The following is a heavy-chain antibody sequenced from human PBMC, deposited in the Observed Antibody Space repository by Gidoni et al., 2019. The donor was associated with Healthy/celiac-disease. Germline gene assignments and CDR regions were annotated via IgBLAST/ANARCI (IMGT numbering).Heavy chain of an antibody. J-gene: IGHJ6*02. V-gene: IGHV5-10-1*03. CDR1: GYSFTRYR. CDR2: IDPSDSYT. CDR3: ARTSLNNYYDSSGPYYYYYGMDV. D-gene: IGHD3-22*01. Sequence: EVQLVQSGAVVKKPGGSLRIYCKGSGYSFTRYRIHWLPKMPGKGLEWMGRIDPSDSYTNYSPSFQGHVTISADKSISTAYLQWSSLKASDTAMYYCARTSLNNYYDSSGPYYYYYGMDVWGQGTTVTVSS.